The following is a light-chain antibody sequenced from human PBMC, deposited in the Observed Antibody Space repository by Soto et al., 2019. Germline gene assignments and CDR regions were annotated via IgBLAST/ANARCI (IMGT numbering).Light chain of an antibody. CDR1: QSVNNY. CDR3: QQRDT. J-gene: IGKJ2*01. V-gene: IGKV3-11*01. CDR2: TAS. Sequence: EVVLTQSPATLSLSPGEGATLSCRTSQSVNNYLARYQQKPGQAPRLLIYTASNRAPGVPARFSGSGSGTDFTLTISSLEPEDFALYYCQQRDTFGQGTKLEIK.